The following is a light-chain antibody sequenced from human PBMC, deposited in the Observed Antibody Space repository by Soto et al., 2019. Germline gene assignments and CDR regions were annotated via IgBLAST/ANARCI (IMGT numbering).Light chain of an antibody. J-gene: IGKJ4*01. CDR1: QTVRNNY. V-gene: IGKV3-20*01. Sequence: EFVLTQSPGTRSLSPGERATFSCRASQTVRNNYLAWYQQKPGQAPRLLIYDASSRATGIPDRFSGGGSGTDFTLTISRLEPEDFAVYYCQQFSSYPLAFGGGTKVDIK. CDR2: DAS. CDR3: QQFSSYPLA.